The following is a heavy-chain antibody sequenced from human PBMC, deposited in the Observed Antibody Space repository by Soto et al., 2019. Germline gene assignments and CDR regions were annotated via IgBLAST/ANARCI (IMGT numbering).Heavy chain of an antibody. CDR3: ARRGRGSGSYYYYYYMDV. CDR1: GGSISSSSYY. CDR2: IYYSGST. D-gene: IGHD3-10*01. Sequence: QLQLQESGPGLVKPSETLSLTCTVSGGSISSSSYYWGWIRQPPGKGLEWIGSIYYSGSTYYNPSRKSGVTISVDTSKNQFSLKLSSVTAADTAVYYCARRGRGSGSYYYYYYMDVWGKGTTVTVSS. J-gene: IGHJ6*03. V-gene: IGHV4-39*01.